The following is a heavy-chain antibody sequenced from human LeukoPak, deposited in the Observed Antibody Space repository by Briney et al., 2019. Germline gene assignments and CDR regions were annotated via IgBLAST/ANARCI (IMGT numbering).Heavy chain of an antibody. V-gene: IGHV3-21*01. D-gene: IGHD1-20*01. J-gene: IGHJ4*02. CDR1: GFTFSSYS. CDR2: ISSSSSYI. CDR3: ASYPLLSITGTTVDY. Sequence: GGSLRLSCAASGFTFSSYSMNWVRQAPGKGLEWVSSISSSSSYIYYADSVKGRFTISRDNAKNSLYLQMNSLRAEDTAVYYCASYPLLSITGTTVDYWGQGTLVTVSS.